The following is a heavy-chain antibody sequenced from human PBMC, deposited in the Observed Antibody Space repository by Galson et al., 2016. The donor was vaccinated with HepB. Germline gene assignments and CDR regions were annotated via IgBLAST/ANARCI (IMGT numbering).Heavy chain of an antibody. CDR1: GGTFSSYA. CDR3: ARGAWYQLLGDYNFYHGLDV. D-gene: IGHD2-2*01. Sequence: SVKVSCKASGGTFSSYAISWVRQAPGQGLEWMGGIIPIFGTVNYAQRFQGRVTITADESTSTAYMELSSLRSEGTAVYYCARGAWYQLLGDYNFYHGLDVWGQGTTVTVS. V-gene: IGHV1-69*13. J-gene: IGHJ6*02. CDR2: IIPIFGTV.